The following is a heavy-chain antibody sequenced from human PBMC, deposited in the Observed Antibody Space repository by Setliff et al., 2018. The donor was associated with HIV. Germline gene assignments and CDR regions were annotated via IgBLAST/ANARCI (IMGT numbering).Heavy chain of an antibody. CDR1: GYSFTGYW. Sequence: GESLKISCKGSGYSFTGYWIGWVRQMPGKGLEWMGIIYPGDSDTRYSPSFQGQVTISADKSVSTAYRQWSSLKASDTAMYYCARQPHGDFWTDYVNAFDIWGQGTMVTV. CDR2: IYPGDSDT. V-gene: IGHV5-51*01. J-gene: IGHJ3*02. CDR3: ARQPHGDFWTDYVNAFDI. D-gene: IGHD3-3*01.